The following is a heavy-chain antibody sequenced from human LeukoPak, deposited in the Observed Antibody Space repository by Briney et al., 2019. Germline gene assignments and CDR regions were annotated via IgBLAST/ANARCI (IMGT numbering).Heavy chain of an antibody. Sequence: ASVKVSCKASGYTFTSYYMHWVRQAPGQGLEWMGIINPSGGSTSYAQKFQGRVTMTRDMSTSTVYMELSSLRSEDTAVYYCARDLLGNLNVEQGDYWGQGTLATVSS. CDR3: ARDLLGNLNVEQGDY. D-gene: IGHD1-7*01. CDR2: INPSGGST. CDR1: GYTFTSYY. V-gene: IGHV1-46*01. J-gene: IGHJ4*02.